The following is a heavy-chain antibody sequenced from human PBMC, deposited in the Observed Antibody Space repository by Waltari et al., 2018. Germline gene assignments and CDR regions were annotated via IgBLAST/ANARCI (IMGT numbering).Heavy chain of an antibody. Sequence: QVQLQQWGAGLLKPSETLSLTCAVYCGSFSGYSWSWIRQPPGKGLEWIGEINHSGSTNPNPPRKGRVTITVDTSKNQFSLKVSAVTAADTAVYYCASLGYCSGGSCPPPGDYWGQGTLVTVSS. J-gene: IGHJ4*02. V-gene: IGHV4-34*01. CDR2: INHSGST. CDR1: CGSFSGYS. D-gene: IGHD2-15*01. CDR3: ASLGYCSGGSCPPPGDY.